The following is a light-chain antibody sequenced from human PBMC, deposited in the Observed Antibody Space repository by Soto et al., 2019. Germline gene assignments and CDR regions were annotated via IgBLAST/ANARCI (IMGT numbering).Light chain of an antibody. CDR2: DDY. V-gene: IGKV1-5*01. CDR1: QSIGNR. Sequence: DLQMTQSPSSLSTSVGDRITITCRASQSIGNRLAWYQNNPGTAPKVLIYDDYTLDSGVPLRFSVGGSGTNIILTISRLQPDDFATYCCQLYGGVLTCGLGTKMEI. J-gene: IGKJ1*01. CDR3: QLYGGVLT.